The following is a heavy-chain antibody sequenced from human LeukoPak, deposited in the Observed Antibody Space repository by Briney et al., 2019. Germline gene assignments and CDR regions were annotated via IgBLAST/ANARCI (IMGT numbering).Heavy chain of an antibody. V-gene: IGHV4-34*01. D-gene: IGHD3-16*01. CDR1: GGSFSGYY. Sequence: SETLSLTCAVYGGSFSGYYWSWIRQPPGKGLEWIGEINHSGSTNYNPSLKSRVTISVDTSKNEFSLKLSSVTAADTAVDYCARGRWGFVDYWGQGTLVTVSS. J-gene: IGHJ4*02. CDR2: INHSGST. CDR3: ARGRWGFVDY.